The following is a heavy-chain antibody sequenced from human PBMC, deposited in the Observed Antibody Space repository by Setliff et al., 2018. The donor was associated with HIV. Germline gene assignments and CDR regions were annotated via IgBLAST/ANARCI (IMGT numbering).Heavy chain of an antibody. CDR1: GFTVSTYS. V-gene: IGHV3-64*04. D-gene: IGHD5-12*01. CDR3: ARDPPGSGFHLDY. CDR2: LSRGGDNT. Sequence: GGSLRLSCLVSGFTVSTYSLNWARQAPGKRPEYVAALSRGGDNTKYADSVKGRFTISRDNDNNSLYLQMRGLSAEDTAMYYCARDPPGSGFHLDYWGQGTPVTVS. J-gene: IGHJ4*02.